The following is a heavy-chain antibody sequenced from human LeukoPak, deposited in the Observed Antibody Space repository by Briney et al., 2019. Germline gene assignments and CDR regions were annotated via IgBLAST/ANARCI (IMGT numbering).Heavy chain of an antibody. CDR2: ISGSGGST. D-gene: IGHD6-19*01. Sequence: PGESLRLSCAASGFTFSSYAMSWVRQAPGKGLELVSVISGSGGSTYYADSVKGRFTISRDNSKNTLYLQMNSLRAEDTAVYYCAKGVAARQWLVLSNAFDIWGQGTMVTVSS. J-gene: IGHJ3*02. CDR3: AKGVAARQWLVLSNAFDI. CDR1: GFTFSSYA. V-gene: IGHV3-23*01.